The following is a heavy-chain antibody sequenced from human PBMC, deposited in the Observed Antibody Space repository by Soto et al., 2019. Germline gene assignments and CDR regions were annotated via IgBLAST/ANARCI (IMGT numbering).Heavy chain of an antibody. V-gene: IGHV1-8*01. CDR1: GYTFTSYD. J-gene: IGHJ5*02. Sequence: ASVKVSCKDSGYTFTSYDINWLRQATGQGLEWMGWMNANSGNTGYAKKFQGRVTMTSNTSISTAYMELSSLRSEDTAVYYCARDTAAPRVDWFDPWGQGTLVTVSS. D-gene: IGHD6-13*01. CDR2: MNANSGNT. CDR3: ARDTAAPRVDWFDP.